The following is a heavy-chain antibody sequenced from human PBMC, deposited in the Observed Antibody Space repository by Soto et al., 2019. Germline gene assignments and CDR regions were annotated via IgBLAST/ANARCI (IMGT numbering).Heavy chain of an antibody. Sequence: EVELLESGGDLVQPGGSLRLSCAASGFTFLHYGMSWVRQAPGKGPEWVSSISGSAAITYYADSVTGRFTISRDSYTSTLFRQMNDVRGENTAIYFCAKDRFTSAIRKPWCFDFWGRGTLVSVAS. CDR1: GFTFLHYG. CDR2: ISGSAAIT. J-gene: IGHJ2*01. D-gene: IGHD3-16*01. V-gene: IGHV3-23*01. CDR3: AKDRFTSAIRKPWCFDF.